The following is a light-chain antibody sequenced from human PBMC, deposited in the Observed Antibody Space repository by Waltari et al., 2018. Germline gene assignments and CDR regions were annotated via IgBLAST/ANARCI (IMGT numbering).Light chain of an antibody. CDR2: GNS. CDR3: QSYDSSLSAWV. V-gene: IGLV1-40*01. CDR1: FSNTQATSG. J-gene: IGLJ3*02. Sequence: SVLTQPPSVSGAPGQRVTISCTGSFSNTQATSGVHWNQQLPGTAPKVLISGNSMRPSGVPGRFSGSKSGTSASLTITGLQAEDEADYYCQSYDSSLSAWVFGGGTKLTV.